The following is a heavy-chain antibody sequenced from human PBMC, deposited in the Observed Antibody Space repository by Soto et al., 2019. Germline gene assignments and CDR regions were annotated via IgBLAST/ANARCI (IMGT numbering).Heavy chain of an antibody. Sequence: GGSLRLSCAASGFTVSSNYMSWVRQAPGKGLEWVSVIYSGGSTYYADSVKGRFTISGDNSKNTLYLQMNSLRAEDTAVYYCTREHTSDWTGGYYYYGMDVWGQGTTVTVSS. J-gene: IGHJ6*02. V-gene: IGHV3-66*01. CDR1: GFTVSSNY. CDR2: IYSGGST. CDR3: TREHTSDWTGGYYYYGMDV. D-gene: IGHD6-19*01.